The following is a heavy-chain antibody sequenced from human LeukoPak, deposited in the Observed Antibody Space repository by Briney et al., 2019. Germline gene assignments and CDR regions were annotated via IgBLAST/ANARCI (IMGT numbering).Heavy chain of an antibody. CDR2: INPSGGST. Sequence: ASVKVSCKASGYTFTSYYMHWVRQAPGQGLEWMGIINPSGGSTSYAQKFQGGVTMTRDTSTSTVYMELSSLRSEDTAVYYCAREGGVDYSNLNWFDPWGQGTLVTVSS. D-gene: IGHD4-11*01. CDR1: GYTFTSYY. CDR3: AREGGVDYSNLNWFDP. J-gene: IGHJ5*02. V-gene: IGHV1-46*01.